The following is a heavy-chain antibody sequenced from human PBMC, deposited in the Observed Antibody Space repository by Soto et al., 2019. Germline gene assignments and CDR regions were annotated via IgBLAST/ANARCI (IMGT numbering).Heavy chain of an antibody. CDR3: AMRSHHSSSASSDY. D-gene: IGHD6-6*01. Sequence: ASVKVSCKASGYTFTSYGISWVRQAPGQGLEWMGWISAYNGNTNYAQKLQGRVTMTTDTSTSTAYMELRSLRSDDTAVYYCAMRSHHSSSASSDYWGQGTLVTVSS. V-gene: IGHV1-18*01. CDR1: GYTFTSYG. J-gene: IGHJ4*02. CDR2: ISAYNGNT.